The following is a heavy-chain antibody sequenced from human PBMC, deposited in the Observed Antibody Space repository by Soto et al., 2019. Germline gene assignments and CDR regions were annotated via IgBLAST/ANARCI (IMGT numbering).Heavy chain of an antibody. CDR3: ARTTGLLDY. D-gene: IGHD4-17*01. CDR2: IYYSGST. J-gene: IGHJ4*02. CDR1: DASISSGVYY. Sequence: TLSFTCTVADASISSGVYYWSWIRQPPGKGLEWIGYIYYSGSTYHNPSLKSRVTISVDTSKNQFSLKLSSVTAADTAVYYCARTTGLLDYWGQGTLVTVSS. V-gene: IGHV4-30-4*01.